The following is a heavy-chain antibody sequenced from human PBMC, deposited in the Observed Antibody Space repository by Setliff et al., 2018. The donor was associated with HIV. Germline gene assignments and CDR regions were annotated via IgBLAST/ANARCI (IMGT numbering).Heavy chain of an antibody. V-gene: IGHV4-38-2*02. CDR1: GDFFSSDYY. Sequence: SETLSLTCTVSGDFFSSDYYWGWIRQPPGKGLEWIGSIYYSGSTNYNPSLKSRVTISVDTSKNQFSLKLSSVTAADTAVYYCARASTIFGVVTPGFLDYWGQGTLVTVSS. J-gene: IGHJ4*02. CDR3: ARASTIFGVVTPGFLDY. CDR2: IYYSGST. D-gene: IGHD3-3*01.